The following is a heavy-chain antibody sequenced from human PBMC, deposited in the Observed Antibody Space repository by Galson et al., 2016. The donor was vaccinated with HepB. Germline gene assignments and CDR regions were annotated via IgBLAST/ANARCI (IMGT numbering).Heavy chain of an antibody. J-gene: IGHJ4*02. CDR1: GFTFRSYT. CDR2: ISYDGSDK. CDR3: VRDWGGGSSGWLYFDH. Sequence: SLRLSCAASGFTFRSYTMQWVRQAPGKGLEWVALISYDGSDKYHADSVKGRFTISRDNSKNTLYLQMNSLRAEDTAVYYCVRDWGGGSSGWLYFDHWGQGTLVTVSS. V-gene: IGHV3-30-3*01. D-gene: IGHD6-19*01.